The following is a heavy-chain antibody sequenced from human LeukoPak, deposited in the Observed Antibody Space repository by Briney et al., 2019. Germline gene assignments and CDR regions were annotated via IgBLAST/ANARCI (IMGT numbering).Heavy chain of an antibody. V-gene: IGHV4-38-2*02. D-gene: IGHD3-9*01. J-gene: IGHJ4*02. CDR2: IYHSGST. CDR1: GYSISSGYY. Sequence: PSETLSLTCTVSGYSISSGYYWGWIRQPPGKGLEWIGSIYHSGSTYYNPSLKSRVTISVDMSKNQFSLKLSSVTAADTAVYYCARGPRYFDWLDYWGQGTLVTVSS. CDR3: ARGPRYFDWLDY.